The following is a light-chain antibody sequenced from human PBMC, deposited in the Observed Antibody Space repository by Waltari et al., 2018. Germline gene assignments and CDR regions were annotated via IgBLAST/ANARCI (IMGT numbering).Light chain of an antibody. Sequence: VLLTPSPASLSVSPTVTVHLSCRASQSVRTNLVWYQQKAGQAPRTLIAGASTRASGVPSRFSGSGSETDFTLIISSLQSEDAAVYFCQQYYVWPPITFGGGTKLEI. CDR2: GAS. V-gene: IGKV3-15*01. J-gene: IGKJ4*01. CDR1: QSVRTN. CDR3: QQYYVWPPIT.